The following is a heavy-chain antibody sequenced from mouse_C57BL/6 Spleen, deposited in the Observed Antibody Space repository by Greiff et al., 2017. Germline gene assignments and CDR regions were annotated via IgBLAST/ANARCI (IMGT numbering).Heavy chain of an antibody. V-gene: IGHV2-6-1*01. D-gene: IGHD2-2*01. Sequence: VKLMESGPGLVAPSQSLSITCTVSGFSLTSYGVHWVRQPPGKGLEWLVVIWSDGSTTYNSALKSRLSISKDNSKSQVFLKMNSLQTDDTAMYYCARHGSPYYYALDDWGQGTSVTVSS. CDR2: IWSDGST. CDR1: GFSLTSYG. CDR3: ARHGSPYYYALDD. J-gene: IGHJ4*01.